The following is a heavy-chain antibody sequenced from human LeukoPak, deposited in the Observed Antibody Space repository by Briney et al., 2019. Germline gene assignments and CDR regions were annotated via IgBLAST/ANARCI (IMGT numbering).Heavy chain of an antibody. Sequence: AXVTVSCKASGNTFTNHNMHWVRLAPGXGLEWMGIISPSDGATNYAQKFQGRVTMTRDTSTSTVYMDLSSLKSEDTAVYYCAREVAAPYRFDDWGQGTLVTVSS. CDR1: GNTFTNHN. CDR2: ISPSDGAT. V-gene: IGHV1-46*01. J-gene: IGHJ4*02. CDR3: AREVAAPYRFDD. D-gene: IGHD2-15*01.